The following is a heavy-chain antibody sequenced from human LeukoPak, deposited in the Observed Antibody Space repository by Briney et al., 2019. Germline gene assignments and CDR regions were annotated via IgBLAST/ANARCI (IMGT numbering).Heavy chain of an antibody. CDR3: ASWRSFMGAFDI. CDR2: ISSSSSYI. V-gene: IGHV3-21*01. D-gene: IGHD3-10*01. Sequence: GGSLRRSCAASGFTFSSYSMNWVRQAPGKGLEWVSSISSSSSYIYYADSVKGRFTISRDNAKNSLYLQMNSLRAEDTAVYYWASWRSFMGAFDIWGQGTMVTVSS. J-gene: IGHJ3*02. CDR1: GFTFSSYS.